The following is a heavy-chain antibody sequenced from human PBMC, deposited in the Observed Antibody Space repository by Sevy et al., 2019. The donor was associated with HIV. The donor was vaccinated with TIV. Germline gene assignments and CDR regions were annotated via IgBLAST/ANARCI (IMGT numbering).Heavy chain of an antibody. CDR1: GFTFSSYA. D-gene: IGHD2-15*01. V-gene: IGHV3-21*01. CDR3: ARDLFSGGNAVHGY. J-gene: IGHJ4*02. Sequence: GGSLRLSCAASGFTFSSYAMNWVRQAPGKGLEWVSSINAISSNIYYADSVKGRFTISRDNAENSLYLQMNSVRAEDTAVYYCARDLFSGGNAVHGYWGQGTLVTVSS. CDR2: INAISSNI.